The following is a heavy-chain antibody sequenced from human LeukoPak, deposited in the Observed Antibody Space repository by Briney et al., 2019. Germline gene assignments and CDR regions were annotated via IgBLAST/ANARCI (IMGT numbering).Heavy chain of an antibody. V-gene: IGHV3-48*03. CDR2: ISSSGSTI. CDR3: AELGITMIGGV. D-gene: IGHD3-10*02. J-gene: IGHJ6*04. Sequence: GGSLRLSCAASGFTFSSYAMHWVRQAPGKGLEWVSYISSSGSTIYYADSVKGRFTIPRDNAKNSLYLQMNSLRAEDTAVYYCAELGITMIGGVWGKGTTVTISS. CDR1: GFTFSSYA.